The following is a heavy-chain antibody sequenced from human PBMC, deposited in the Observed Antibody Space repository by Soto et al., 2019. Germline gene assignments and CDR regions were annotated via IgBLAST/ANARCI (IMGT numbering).Heavy chain of an antibody. V-gene: IGHV4-59*01. CDR2: IYYSGST. CDR1: GGSISSYY. J-gene: IGHJ6*02. Sequence: QVQLQESGPGLVKPSETLSLTCTVSGGSISSYYWSWIRQPPGKGLEWIGYIYYSGSTNYNPSLKSRVTISVDTSKNQFSRKLSSVTAADTAVYSCARDHRYYGMAVWGQGTTVTVSS. CDR3: ARDHRYYGMAV.